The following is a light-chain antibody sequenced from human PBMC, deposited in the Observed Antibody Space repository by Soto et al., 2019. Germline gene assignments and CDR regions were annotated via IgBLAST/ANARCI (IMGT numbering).Light chain of an antibody. CDR3: QQYGGSPMYT. CDR2: AAS. V-gene: IGKV3-20*01. CDR1: QTVSRNY. J-gene: IGKJ2*01. Sequence: EIVLTQSPGTLSLSPGERATLSCRASQTVSRNYLAWYQQKPGQAPRLLIYAASSRATGIPDRFSGSGSGTDFPLTISRLEPEDSAVYYCQQYGGSPMYTFGQGTKLEIK.